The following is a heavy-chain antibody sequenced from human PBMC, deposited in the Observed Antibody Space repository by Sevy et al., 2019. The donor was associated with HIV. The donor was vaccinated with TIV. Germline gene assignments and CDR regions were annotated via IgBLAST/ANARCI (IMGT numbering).Heavy chain of an antibody. D-gene: IGHD2-2*01. J-gene: IGHJ5*02. CDR1: GYSISSGYY. CDR2: IYHSGST. Sequence: SETLSLTCAVSGYSISSGYYWGWIRQPPGKGLEWIGSIYHSGSTYYNPSLKSRVTISVDTSKNQFSLTLSSVTAADTAVYYCARHDLPIVVVPAATSGWFDPWGQGTLVTVSS. CDR3: ARHDLPIVVVPAATSGWFDP. V-gene: IGHV4-38-2*01.